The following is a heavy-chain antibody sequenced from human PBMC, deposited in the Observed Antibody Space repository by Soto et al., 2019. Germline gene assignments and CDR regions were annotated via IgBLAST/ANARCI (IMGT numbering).Heavy chain of an antibody. D-gene: IGHD1-20*01. CDR3: ARSPGITGTRASQYAMDV. Sequence: SVKVSCKASGDTFSTFAISWVRQAPGQGLEWMGGIIPIFGTPDYAQHFPGRVTISADESTKTAYLELSSLRPEDTAVYYCARSPGITGTRASQYAMDVWGQGTTVTVYS. J-gene: IGHJ6*02. V-gene: IGHV1-69*13. CDR1: GDTFSTFA. CDR2: IIPIFGTP.